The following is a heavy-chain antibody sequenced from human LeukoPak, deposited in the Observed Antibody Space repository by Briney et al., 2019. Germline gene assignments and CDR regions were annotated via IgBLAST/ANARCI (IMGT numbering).Heavy chain of an antibody. CDR3: ATDLLMVVAATPSHY. D-gene: IGHD2-15*01. J-gene: IGHJ4*02. CDR1: GYTLTELS. CDR2: FDPEDGET. Sequence: ASVKVSCKVSGYTLTELSMHWVRQAPGKGLEWMGGFDPEDGETIYAQKFQGRVTMTEDTSTDTAYMELSSLRSEDTAVYYCATDLLMVVAATPSHYWGQGTLVTVSS. V-gene: IGHV1-24*01.